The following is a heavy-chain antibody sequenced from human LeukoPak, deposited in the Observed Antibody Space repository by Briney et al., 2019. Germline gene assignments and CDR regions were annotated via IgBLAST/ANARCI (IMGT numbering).Heavy chain of an antibody. CDR1: GFTFSSYA. CDR2: ISQDGSTQ. J-gene: IGHJ4*02. Sequence: GGSLRLSCAASGFTFSSYAMHWVRQAPGKGLEWVAAISQDGSTQYYADSVKGRFTVSRGNSKNTLYLQMNSLRAKDTAMYFCTRDIDYWGQGTLVTVSS. V-gene: IGHV3-30-3*01. CDR3: TRDIDY.